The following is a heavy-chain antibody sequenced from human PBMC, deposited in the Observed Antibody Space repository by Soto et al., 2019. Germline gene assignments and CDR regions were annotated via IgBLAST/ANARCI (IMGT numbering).Heavy chain of an antibody. V-gene: IGHV3-9*01. D-gene: IGHD3-16*01. CDR3: AKARLWGGDGYNSYYYNAMDV. Sequence: EMQLVKSGGGLVQPGRSLRLSCAASGFTFDDYAMYWVRQGPGKGLEWVSGISWDSGRIGYADSVKGRFTISRDNAKNSLYLQMNSLRPEDTALYYCAKARLWGGDGYNSYYYNAMDVWGQGTTVTVSS. CDR2: ISWDSGRI. CDR1: GFTFDDYA. J-gene: IGHJ6*02.